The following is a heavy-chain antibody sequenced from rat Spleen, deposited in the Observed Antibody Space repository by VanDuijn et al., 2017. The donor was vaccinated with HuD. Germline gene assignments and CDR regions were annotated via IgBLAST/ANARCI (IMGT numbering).Heavy chain of an antibody. CDR2: ISYDGDNT. V-gene: IGHV5-20*01. CDR1: GFPFSDHY. D-gene: IGHD1-11*01. Sequence: EVQLVESGGGLVQPGRSLKLSCAASGFPFSDHYMAWVRQAPTKGLEWVASISYDGDNTYYRDSVQGRFSISRDNAKSILYLQMESLRSEETATYYCTREQLRNWGQGVLVTVSS. J-gene: IGHJ2*01. CDR3: TREQLRN.